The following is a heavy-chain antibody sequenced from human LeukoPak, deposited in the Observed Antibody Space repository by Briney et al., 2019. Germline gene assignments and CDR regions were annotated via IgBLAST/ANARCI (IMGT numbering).Heavy chain of an antibody. CDR1: GGSFSGYY. CDR3: ARGVMREDIVVVPAATVWFDP. V-gene: IGHV4-34*01. Sequence: SETLSLTCAVYGGSFSGYYWSWIRQPPGKGLEWIGEINHSGSTNYNPSLKSRVTILVDTSKNQFSLKLSSVTAADTAVYYCARGVMREDIVVVPAATVWFDPWGQGTLVTVSS. J-gene: IGHJ5*02. CDR2: INHSGST. D-gene: IGHD2-2*01.